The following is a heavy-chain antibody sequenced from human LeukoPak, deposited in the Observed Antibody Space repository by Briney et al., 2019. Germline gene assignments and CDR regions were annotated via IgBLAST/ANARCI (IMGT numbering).Heavy chain of an antibody. V-gene: IGHV3-23*01. CDR1: GFTFSSYA. Sequence: PGGSLRLSCAASGFTFSSYAMSWVRQPPGKGLEWVSAISGSGGSEHYADSVKGRFTISRDNSKNTLYLQMNSLRADDTAVYYCAKDLSQWLEYYFDFWGRGTLVTVSS. D-gene: IGHD6-19*01. CDR3: AKDLSQWLEYYFDF. CDR2: ISGSGGSE. J-gene: IGHJ4*02.